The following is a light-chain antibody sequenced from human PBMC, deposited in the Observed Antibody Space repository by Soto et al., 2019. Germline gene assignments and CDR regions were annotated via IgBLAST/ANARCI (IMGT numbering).Light chain of an antibody. CDR1: QSVSNN. CDR2: GAS. J-gene: IGKJ5*01. V-gene: IGKV3-15*01. Sequence: EIVLTPSPGTLSLSPGERVTLSCRASQSVSNNYLAWYQQKPGQAPRLLIYGASTRETGIPARFSGSGSGTEFTRTISSLQSEDVELDDCQQYNNWTFSFGQGTRLEIK. CDR3: QQYNNWTFS.